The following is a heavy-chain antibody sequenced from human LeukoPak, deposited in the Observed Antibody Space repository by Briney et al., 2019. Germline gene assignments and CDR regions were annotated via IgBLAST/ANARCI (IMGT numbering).Heavy chain of an antibody. Sequence: LGRPLRLSCAASGFTFDNYAMHWVRQAPGKGLEWLSIISWNSGYIGYADSVKGRFTISRDNAKKSLDLQMNSLRAEDTAFYYCAKVRGTYCSGYFFDYWGQGTLVTVSS. CDR1: GFTFDNYA. CDR3: AKVRGTYCSGYFFDY. J-gene: IGHJ4*02. D-gene: IGHD2-15*01. CDR2: ISWNSGYI. V-gene: IGHV3-9*01.